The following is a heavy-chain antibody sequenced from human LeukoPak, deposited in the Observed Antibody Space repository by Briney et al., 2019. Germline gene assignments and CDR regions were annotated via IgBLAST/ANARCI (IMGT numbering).Heavy chain of an antibody. D-gene: IGHD3-10*01. Sequence: ASVQVSCKASGYTFTGYYIHWVRQAPGQGLEWMGGLNPDTGSTNYAQKFRARVIMTRDTSINTAYMELRRLRYDDTAMYFCARESFSGSGGLNWFAPWGQGTLVTVSA. J-gene: IGHJ5*02. CDR1: GYTFTGYY. CDR3: ARESFSGSGGLNWFAP. CDR2: LNPDTGST. V-gene: IGHV1-2*02.